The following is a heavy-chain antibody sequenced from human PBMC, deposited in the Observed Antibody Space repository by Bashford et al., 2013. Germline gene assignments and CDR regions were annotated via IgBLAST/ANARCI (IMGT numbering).Heavy chain of an antibody. V-gene: IGHV4-59*01. CDR3: AKGAGGSCYSVLDY. D-gene: IGHD2-15*01. J-gene: IGHJ4*02. CDR1: GGSISNYY. CDR2: IYYSGST. Sequence: SETLSLTCTVSGGSISNYYWSWIRQPPGKGLEWIGYIYYSGSTNYNPSLKSRVTISVDTSKNQFSLKLSSVTAADTAVYYCAKGAGGSCYSVLDYWGQGTLVTVSS.